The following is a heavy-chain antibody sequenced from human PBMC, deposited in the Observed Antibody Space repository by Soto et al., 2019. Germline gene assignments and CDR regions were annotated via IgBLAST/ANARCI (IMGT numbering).Heavy chain of an antibody. D-gene: IGHD6-6*01. V-gene: IGHV5-10-1*01. J-gene: IGHJ6*02. Sequence: GESLKISCKGSGYSFTSYWISWVRQMPGKGLEWMGRIDPSDSYTNYSPSFQGHVTISADKSISTAYLQWGSLKASDTAMYYCAGGGSSSYYYYGMDVWGQGTTVTVS. CDR2: IDPSDSYT. CDR3: AGGGSSSYYYYGMDV. CDR1: GYSFTSYW.